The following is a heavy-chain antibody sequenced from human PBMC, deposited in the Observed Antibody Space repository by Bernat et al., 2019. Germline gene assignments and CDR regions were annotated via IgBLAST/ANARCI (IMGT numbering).Heavy chain of an antibody. CDR3: ARDQRLSNFDASDV. Sequence: EVQLVQSGGGSAPPGGSLTLSCVASGFTFSSYEFNWVRQTPERGLEWLAYISSSGSNVYYADSVKGRFTLSRDNAKSSLFLQMNSLRGEDTALYYCARDQRLSNFDASDVWGQVTMVIVSS. V-gene: IGHV3-48*03. CDR2: ISSSGSNV. J-gene: IGHJ3*01. D-gene: IGHD6-19*01. CDR1: GFTFSSYE.